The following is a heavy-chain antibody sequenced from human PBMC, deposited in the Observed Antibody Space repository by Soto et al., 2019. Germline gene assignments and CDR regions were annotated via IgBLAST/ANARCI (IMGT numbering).Heavy chain of an antibody. V-gene: IGHV3-30*18. D-gene: IGHD2-2*01. J-gene: IGHJ4*02. CDR2: ISYDGSYK. CDR3: AKDGGPVYCNSPGCSAKHFDX. Sequence: GESLKISCAASGFTFSSYGMHWVRQAPGKGLEWVAVISYDGSYKYYADSVKGRFTISRDNSKNTLYLQMNSLRAEDTAVYYCAKDGGPVYCNSPGCSAKHFDXWGQGTLVTVSS. CDR1: GFTFSSYG.